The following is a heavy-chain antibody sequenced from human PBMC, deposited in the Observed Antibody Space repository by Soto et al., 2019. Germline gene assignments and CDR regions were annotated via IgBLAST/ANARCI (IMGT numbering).Heavy chain of an antibody. Sequence: QVQLVQSGAEVKKPGSSVKVSCKTSGVSFNNNGIGWVRQAPGHGLEWMGGVSPPFRTSNYARNFRGRISITADAYTGTVNMELSSLTSEDTAQYYCARVLYYGSGSYSPYGMDVWGQGTTVTVSS. V-gene: IGHV1-69*01. J-gene: IGHJ6*02. CDR3: ARVLYYGSGSYSPYGMDV. CDR1: GVSFNNNG. D-gene: IGHD3-10*01. CDR2: VSPPFRTS.